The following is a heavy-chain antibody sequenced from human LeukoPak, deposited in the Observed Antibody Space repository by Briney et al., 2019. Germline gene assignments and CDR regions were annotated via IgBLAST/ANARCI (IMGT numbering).Heavy chain of an antibody. D-gene: IGHD1-1*01. V-gene: IGHV3-48*01. CDR1: GFTLSSYS. CDR2: ISSSSSTI. J-gene: IGHJ3*02. CDR3: ARERGWNDGEDAFDI. Sequence: GGSLRLSCAASGFTLSSYSMSWVRQAPGKGLEWVSYISSSSSTIYYADSVKGRFTISRDNAKNSLYLQMNSLRAEDTAVYYCARERGWNDGEDAFDIWGQGTMVTVSS.